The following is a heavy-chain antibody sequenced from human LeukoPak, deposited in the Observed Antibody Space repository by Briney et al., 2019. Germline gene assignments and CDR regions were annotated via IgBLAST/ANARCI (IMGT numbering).Heavy chain of an antibody. CDR1: GGTFSSYA. J-gene: IGHJ4*02. CDR3: AGRLGVWGSYRPFGG. V-gene: IGHV1-69*13. Sequence: SVKVSCKASGGTFSSYAISWVRQAPGQGLEWMGGIIPIFGTANYAQTFQGRVTITADESTSTAYMELSSLRSEDTDVYYCAGRLGVWGSYRPFGGWGQGTLVTVSS. CDR2: IIPIFGTA. D-gene: IGHD3-16*02.